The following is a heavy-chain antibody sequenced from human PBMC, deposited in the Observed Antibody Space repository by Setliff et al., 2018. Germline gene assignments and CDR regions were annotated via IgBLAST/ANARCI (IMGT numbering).Heavy chain of an antibody. CDR3: ARRDEYLQFREFFDF. J-gene: IGHJ4*02. D-gene: IGHD3-10*01. V-gene: IGHV4-38-2*01. CDR2: IDRTGNR. Sequence: PSETLSLTCAVSGVSISDGHFWGWIRQPPGKGLEWIGSIDRTGNRYYNSPLRSRVTLSIDMSRNEFSLELRSTTAADTAVYYCARRDEYLQFREFFDFWGQGILVTVSS. CDR1: GVSISDGHF.